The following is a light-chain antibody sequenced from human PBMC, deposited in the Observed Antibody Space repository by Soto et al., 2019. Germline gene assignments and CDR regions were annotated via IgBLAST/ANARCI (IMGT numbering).Light chain of an antibody. Sequence: DIPMTQSPSSLSTSVGDRVTITCRASQYINNYLNWYQQKPGKAPKLLIFAAYNLQSGVPSRFSGSGSGTDSTLTISSLQPEDFATYYCQQSYSTPLYTFGQGTKLDMK. J-gene: IGKJ2*01. CDR3: QQSYSTPLYT. CDR1: QYINNY. CDR2: AAY. V-gene: IGKV1-39*01.